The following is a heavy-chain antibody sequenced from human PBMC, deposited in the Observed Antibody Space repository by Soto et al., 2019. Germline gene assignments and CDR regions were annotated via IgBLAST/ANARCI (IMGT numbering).Heavy chain of an antibody. CDR3: AHRPAVGDSGDYYLLGMDV. J-gene: IGHJ6*02. CDR2: IYWDDDK. V-gene: IGHV2-5*02. CDR1: GFSLSTSGVG. Sequence: QITLKESGPPLVKPTQTLTLTCTFSGFSLSTSGVGVGWIRQPPGKALEWLALIYWDDDKRYSPSLKSRLTSTQYTSKSKVLLAMTNMLPVDTATYYCAHRPAVGDSGDYYLLGMDVWGQGTTVTVSS. D-gene: IGHD3-22*01.